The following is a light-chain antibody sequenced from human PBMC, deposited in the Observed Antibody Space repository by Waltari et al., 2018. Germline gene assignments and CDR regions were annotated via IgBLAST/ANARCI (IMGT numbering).Light chain of an antibody. CDR3: QQYNSYLSS. J-gene: IGKJ2*01. Sequence: IAMTQSPSTLSASVGDSVTITCRASRNIGKWVAWYQQKPGKAPKILIFDGSTLESGVPSRFSGSASGTDFTLTINSLQPDDFASYFCQQYNSYLSSFGQGTKLEI. CDR1: RNIGKW. V-gene: IGKV1-5*01. CDR2: DGS.